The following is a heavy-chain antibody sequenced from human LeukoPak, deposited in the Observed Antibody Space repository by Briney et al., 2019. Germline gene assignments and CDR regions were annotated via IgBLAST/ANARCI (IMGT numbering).Heavy chain of an antibody. CDR3: ARAGSHWHYVY. CDR1: GFTFSGFS. Sequence: GSLRLSCAASGFTFSGFSMSWVRQSPMKGLEWVANIKQDGSERYYVDSVKGRFTISRDNAKNSLSLQMNNLRVEDTAVYYCARAGSHWHYVYWGQGTVVTVSS. V-gene: IGHV3-7*01. CDR2: IKQDGSER. D-gene: IGHD3-10*01. J-gene: IGHJ4*02.